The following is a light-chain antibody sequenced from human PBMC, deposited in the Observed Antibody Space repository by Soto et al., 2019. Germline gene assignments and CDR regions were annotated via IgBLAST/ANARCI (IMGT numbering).Light chain of an antibody. CDR1: QSISTW. V-gene: IGKV1-5*01. CDR2: DAS. CDR3: QHYNSYSWT. J-gene: IGKJ1*01. Sequence: DIQMTQSPSTLSASVGDRVTITCRASQSISTWLAWYQQKPGKAPKLLIYDASSLQSGVPSRFSGDGSGTEFTLTISSLKPDDFATFYCQHYNSYSWTFGQGTKVEIE.